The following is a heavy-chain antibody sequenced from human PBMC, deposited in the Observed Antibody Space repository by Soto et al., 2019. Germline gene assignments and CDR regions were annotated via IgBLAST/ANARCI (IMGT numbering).Heavy chain of an antibody. D-gene: IGHD6-25*01. CDR3: AREAAGILNWFDP. Sequence: QVQLQESGPGLVKPSQTLSLTCTVSCGSISSGGYYWIWIRQHPGKGLEWIGYIYYSGSTFYNPSLKSRVTISVDTSKNQFSLKLSSVTAAETAVYYCAREAAGILNWFDPWGQGTLVTVSS. J-gene: IGHJ5*02. CDR2: IYYSGST. CDR1: CGSISSGGYY. V-gene: IGHV4-31*03.